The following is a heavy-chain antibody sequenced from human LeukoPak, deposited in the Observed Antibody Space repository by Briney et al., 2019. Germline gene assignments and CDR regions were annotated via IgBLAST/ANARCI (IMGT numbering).Heavy chain of an antibody. Sequence: SGPTLVNPTQTLTLTCTFSGFSLSTTWVGVGWIRQPPGKALEWLAVIYWDDDKRYSPSLKSRLTITKDTSKNQVVLTVTNMDPVDTATYYCAHRSGSYLFDYWGQGTLVTVSS. D-gene: IGHD1-26*01. J-gene: IGHJ4*02. CDR3: AHRSGSYLFDY. V-gene: IGHV2-5*02. CDR1: GFSLSTTWVG. CDR2: IYWDDDK.